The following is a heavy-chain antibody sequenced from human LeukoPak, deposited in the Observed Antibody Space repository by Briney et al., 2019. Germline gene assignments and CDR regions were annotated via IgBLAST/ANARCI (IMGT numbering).Heavy chain of an antibody. CDR1: GFTFSSYG. V-gene: IGHV3-23*01. J-gene: IGHJ4*02. D-gene: IGHD3-22*01. CDR3: ANHSITMIVVGYFDY. Sequence: GGSLRLSCAASGFTFSSYGMSWVRQAPGKGLEWVSAISGSGGSTYYADSVKGRFTISRDNSKNTLYLQMNSLRAEDTAVYYCANHSITMIVVGYFDYWGQGTLVTVSS. CDR2: ISGSGGST.